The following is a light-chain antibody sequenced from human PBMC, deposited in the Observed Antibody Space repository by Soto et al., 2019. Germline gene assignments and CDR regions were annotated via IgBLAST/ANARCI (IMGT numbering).Light chain of an antibody. CDR1: KSVNRN. Sequence: ETVMTQSPAILSVSPGQRATLSCRASKSVNRNLAWYQQRPGQAPRLLIYGASTRATGIPARFSGSGSGTEFTLTISSLQSEDFAVYYCQQYNKWPLFTFGPGTRVDIK. V-gene: IGKV3-15*01. CDR2: GAS. CDR3: QQYNKWPLFT. J-gene: IGKJ3*01.